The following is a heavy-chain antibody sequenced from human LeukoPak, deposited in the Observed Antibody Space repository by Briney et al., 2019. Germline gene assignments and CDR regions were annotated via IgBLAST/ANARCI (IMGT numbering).Heavy chain of an antibody. Sequence: SVKVSCKASGGTFSSYAISWVRQAPGQGLEWMGGIIPILGTANYAQKFQGRVTITTDESTSTAYMELSSLRSEDTAVYYCASTYDSSGYYSPSWFDPWGQGTLVTVSS. V-gene: IGHV1-69*05. D-gene: IGHD3-22*01. CDR2: IIPILGTA. CDR1: GGTFSSYA. J-gene: IGHJ5*02. CDR3: ASTYDSSGYYSPSWFDP.